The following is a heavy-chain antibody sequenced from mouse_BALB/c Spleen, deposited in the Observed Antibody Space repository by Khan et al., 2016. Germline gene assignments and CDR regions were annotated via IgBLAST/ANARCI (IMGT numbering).Heavy chain of an antibody. CDR2: INPSTGYT. D-gene: IGHD2-4*01. V-gene: IGHV1-7*01. J-gene: IGHJ3*01. Sequence: QVRLQQSGAELAKPGASVKMSCKASGYTFTSYWMHWVKQRPGQGLEWIGYINPSTGYTEYNQKFKDKATLTADKSSSTAYMQLSSLTSEDSAVYYCATLYYDYDGVAYWGQGTLVTVSA. CDR1: GYTFTSYW. CDR3: ATLYYDYDGVAY.